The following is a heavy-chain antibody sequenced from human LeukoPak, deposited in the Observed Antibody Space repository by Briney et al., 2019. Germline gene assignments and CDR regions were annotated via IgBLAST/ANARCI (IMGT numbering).Heavy chain of an antibody. D-gene: IGHD6-19*01. Sequence: GRSLRLSCAASGFTFSSYGMHWVRQAPGKGLEWVAVIWYDGSNKYYADSVKGRFTISRDNSKNPLYLQMNSLRAEDTAVYYCARALRSGWYLDYWGQGTLVTVSS. V-gene: IGHV3-33*01. CDR2: IWYDGSNK. CDR3: ARALRSGWYLDY. J-gene: IGHJ4*02. CDR1: GFTFSSYG.